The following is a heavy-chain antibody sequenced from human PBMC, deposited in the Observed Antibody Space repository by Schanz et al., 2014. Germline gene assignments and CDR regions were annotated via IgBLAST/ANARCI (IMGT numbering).Heavy chain of an antibody. CDR1: GFPFSNPF. CDR2: ISYHGSER. J-gene: IGHJ3*02. CDR3: ARADYSSSWNGFDI. D-gene: IGHD6-13*01. V-gene: IGHV3-30*03. Sequence: VQLVESGGDLVKPGGSLRLSCAASGFPFSNPFSNAWMSWVRQAPGRGLEWVAVISYHGSERYYADSVKGRFTISRDNSKNTLYLQMNSLRTEDTAVYFCARADYSSSWNGFDIWGQGTMVTVSS.